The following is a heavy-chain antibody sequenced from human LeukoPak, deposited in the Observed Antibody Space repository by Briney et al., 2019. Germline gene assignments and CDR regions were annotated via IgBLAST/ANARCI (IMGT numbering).Heavy chain of an antibody. CDR1: GFTFDNYW. D-gene: IGHD3-22*01. CDR3: ARDEKSGYFVY. Sequence: LPGGSLRLSCAASGFTFDNYWMSWVRQAPGRGLEWVANIGGDGSVKQYVDSVRGRFTISRDNTKTSLYLQMSSLKAEDSAVYYCARDEKSGYFVYWGLGTLVTVSS. V-gene: IGHV3-7*01. J-gene: IGHJ4*02. CDR2: IGGDGSVK.